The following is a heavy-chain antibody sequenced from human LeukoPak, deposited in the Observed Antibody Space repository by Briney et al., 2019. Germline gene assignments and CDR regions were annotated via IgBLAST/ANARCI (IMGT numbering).Heavy chain of an antibody. D-gene: IGHD3-3*01. Sequence: GRSLRLSCAASGFTFSSYGLHWVRQAPGKGLEWVSGINYSGDSTYYADSVKGRFTISRDNSKNTLYLQMNSLRVEDTAVYYCAKHSWWSGYFYFLPFDYWGQGTLVTVSS. J-gene: IGHJ4*02. CDR2: INYSGDST. CDR1: GFTFSSYG. V-gene: IGHV3-NL1*01. CDR3: AKHSWWSGYFYFLPFDY.